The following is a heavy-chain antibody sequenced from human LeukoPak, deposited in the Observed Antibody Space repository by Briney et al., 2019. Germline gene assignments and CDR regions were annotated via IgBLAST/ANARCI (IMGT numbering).Heavy chain of an antibody. Sequence: SETLSLTCTVPGGSISSGCYYWSWIRQPAGKGLEWIGRIYTSGSTNYNPSLKSRVTISVDTSKNQFSLKLSSVTAADTAVYYCARARITIFGVAFFDPWGQGTLVTVSS. CDR3: ARARITIFGVAFFDP. V-gene: IGHV4-61*02. J-gene: IGHJ5*02. CDR2: IYTSGST. D-gene: IGHD3-3*01. CDR1: GGSISSGCYY.